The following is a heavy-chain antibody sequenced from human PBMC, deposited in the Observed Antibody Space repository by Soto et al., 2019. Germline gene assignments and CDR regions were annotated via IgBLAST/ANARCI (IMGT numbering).Heavy chain of an antibody. D-gene: IGHD4-17*01. J-gene: IGHJ6*02. CDR2: ISYDGSNK. CDR1: GFTFSSYG. Sequence: QVQLVESGGGVVQPGRSLRLSCAASGFTFSSYGMHWVRQAPGKGLEWVAVISYDGSNKYYADSVKGRFTISRDNSKNTLYLQMNSLRAEDTAVYYCATDYGDDNGMDVWGQGTTVTVSS. V-gene: IGHV3-30*03. CDR3: ATDYGDDNGMDV.